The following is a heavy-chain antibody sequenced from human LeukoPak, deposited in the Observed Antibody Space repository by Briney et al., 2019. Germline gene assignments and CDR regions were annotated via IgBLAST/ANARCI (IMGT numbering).Heavy chain of an antibody. V-gene: IGHV4-34*01. Sequence: PSETLSLTCAVYGGSFSGYYWSWIRQPPGKGLEWIGEINHSGSTNYNPSLKSRVPISVETSMNQFSLKLSSVTAADTAVYYCARGRYSSGWYSYYFDYWGQGTLVTVSS. D-gene: IGHD6-19*01. CDR3: ARGRYSSGWYSYYFDY. J-gene: IGHJ4*02. CDR1: GGSFSGYY. CDR2: INHSGST.